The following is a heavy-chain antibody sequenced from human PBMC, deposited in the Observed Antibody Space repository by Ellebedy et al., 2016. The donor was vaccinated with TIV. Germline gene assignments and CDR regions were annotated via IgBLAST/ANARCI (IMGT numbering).Heavy chain of an antibody. J-gene: IGHJ3*01. CDR3: ATDGSYGDFRSPAHAFEA. V-gene: IGHV3-7*01. D-gene: IGHD4-17*01. CDR2: INQDGSEK. Sequence: GESLKISCAASAFSFSSYWMTWVRQAPGKGLEWVANINQDGSEKHYVDSVEGRFIISRDNAKNSLYLQMNSLRAEDTAVYFCATDGSYGDFRSPAHAFEAWGQGTMVSVSS. CDR1: AFSFSSYW.